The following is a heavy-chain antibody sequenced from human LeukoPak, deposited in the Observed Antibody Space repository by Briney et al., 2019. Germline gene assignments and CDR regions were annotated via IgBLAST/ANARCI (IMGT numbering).Heavy chain of an antibody. J-gene: IGHJ4*02. Sequence: PGRSLRLSCAASGFTFDDYAMHWVRQAPGKGLEWVSGISWNSGSIEYAESVKGRFTISRDNAQNSLYLQMNSLRAEDTALYYCAKDMKYSYGATPFDYWGQGTLVTVSS. CDR1: GFTFDDYA. CDR2: ISWNSGSI. D-gene: IGHD5-18*01. V-gene: IGHV3-9*01. CDR3: AKDMKYSYGATPFDY.